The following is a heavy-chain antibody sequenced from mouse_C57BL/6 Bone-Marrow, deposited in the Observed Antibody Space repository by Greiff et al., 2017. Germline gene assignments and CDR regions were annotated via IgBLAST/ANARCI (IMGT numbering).Heavy chain of an antibody. CDR3: ARSGIDYGNYY. D-gene: IGHD2-1*01. CDR1: GYTFTSYW. CDR2: IHPNSGST. J-gene: IGHJ3*01. Sequence: QVQLQQPGAELVKPGASVKLSCKASGYTFTSYWMHWVKQRPGQGLEWIGMIHPNSGSTNYNEKFKSKATLTVDKSSSTAYMQLSSLTSEDSAVYYCARSGIDYGNYYWGQGTLVTVSA. V-gene: IGHV1-64*01.